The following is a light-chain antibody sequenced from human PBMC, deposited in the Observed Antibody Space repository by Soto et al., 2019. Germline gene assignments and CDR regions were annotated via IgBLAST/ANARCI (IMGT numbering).Light chain of an antibody. Sequence: QSVLTQPRSVSGSSGQSVTISCTGTSSDVGGYNCVSWYQQHPGKAPKLMIYDVSKRPSGVPDRFSGSKSGNTASLTISGLQAEDEADYYCCSYAGSYTYVFGTGTKVTVL. CDR3: CSYAGSYTYV. V-gene: IGLV2-11*01. CDR2: DVS. J-gene: IGLJ1*01. CDR1: SSDVGGYNC.